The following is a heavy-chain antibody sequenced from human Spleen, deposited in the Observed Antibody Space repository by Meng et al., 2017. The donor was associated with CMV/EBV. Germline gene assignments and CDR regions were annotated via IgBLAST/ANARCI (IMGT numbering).Heavy chain of an antibody. CDR2: IKYDGSKK. CDR1: GFKFSDYY. V-gene: IGHV3-7*01. CDR3: AREDGSAWCGGDYYYSYGMDV. D-gene: IGHD6-19*01. J-gene: IGHJ6*02. Sequence: GESLKISCAASGFKFSDYYMAWVRQAPGKGLEWLANIKYDGSKKYYADSVKGRFTISRDNAKSSLYLQMNSLRAEDTALYYCAREDGSAWCGGDYYYSYGMDVWGQGTTVTVSS.